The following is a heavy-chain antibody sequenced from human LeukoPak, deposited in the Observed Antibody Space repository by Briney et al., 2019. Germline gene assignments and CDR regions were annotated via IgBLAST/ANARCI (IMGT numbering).Heavy chain of an antibody. CDR3: ARTRFGDQGSRIDF. CDR2: LDWDDDK. Sequence: SGPTLVNPTQPLTLTSTFSGFSLTTSGMCVSWIRQPPGKALEWLALLDWDDDKFYSTSLKTRLTISKDTSKNQVVLTMTNMDPVDTATYYCARTRFGDQGSRIDFWGQGTLVTVSS. D-gene: IGHD3-10*01. J-gene: IGHJ4*02. V-gene: IGHV2-70*01. CDR1: GFSLTTSGMC.